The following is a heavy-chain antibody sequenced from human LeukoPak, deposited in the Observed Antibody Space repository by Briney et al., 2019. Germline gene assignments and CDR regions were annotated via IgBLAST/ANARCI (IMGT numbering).Heavy chain of an antibody. CDR2: ISDTGDST. CDR1: GFTFSSYA. Sequence: GGSLRLSCAASGFTFSSYALSWVRQAPGKGLEWVSGISDTGDSTYYADSVKGRFTISRDNSKNTLYLQMNSLRADDTAVYYCAKDRLGAAAGFFDYWGQGSLVTISS. J-gene: IGHJ4*02. D-gene: IGHD6-13*01. V-gene: IGHV3-23*01. CDR3: AKDRLGAAAGFFDY.